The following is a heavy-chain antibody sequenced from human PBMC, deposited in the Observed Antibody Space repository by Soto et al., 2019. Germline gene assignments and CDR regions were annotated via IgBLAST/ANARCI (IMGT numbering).Heavy chain of an antibody. J-gene: IGHJ4*02. CDR2: IDYSGAT. Sequence: QVQLHQWGTGLLKPSETLSLTCSVSGESFSGHFWTWIRQPPGKGLEWIGEIDYSGATHYNASVKSRVSMSVDMTKKQVSLKVTSVTAADTAVYYCARGGITPSMFFFDYWGQGTLVIVSS. D-gene: IGHD3-10*02. V-gene: IGHV4-34*01. CDR1: GESFSGHF. CDR3: ARGGITPSMFFFDY.